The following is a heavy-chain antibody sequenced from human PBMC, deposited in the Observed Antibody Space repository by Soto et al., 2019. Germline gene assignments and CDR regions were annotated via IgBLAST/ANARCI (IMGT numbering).Heavy chain of an antibody. D-gene: IGHD4-17*01. Sequence: GGSLRLSCAASGFTFSSYAMSWVRQAPGKGLEWVSAISGSGGSTYYADSVKGRFTISRDNSKNTLYLQMNSLRAEDTAVYYCAKDHEGGGYGDSVGDAFDIWGQGTMVTVSS. CDR1: GFTFSSYA. J-gene: IGHJ3*02. CDR3: AKDHEGGGYGDSVGDAFDI. V-gene: IGHV3-23*01. CDR2: ISGSGGST.